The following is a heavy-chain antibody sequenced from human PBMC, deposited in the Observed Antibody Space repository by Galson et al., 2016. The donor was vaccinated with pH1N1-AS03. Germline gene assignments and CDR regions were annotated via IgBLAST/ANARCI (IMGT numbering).Heavy chain of an antibody. Sequence: SLRLSCAASGFTFDEYAMHWVRQAPGKGLEWVSGISWNRGNIGYADSVKGRFTISRDNARNSLYLQMNSLRAEDTAVYYCASSKLDSSGYYYLDHWGQGTLIVVSS. CDR1: GFTFDEYA. CDR3: ASSKLDSSGYYYLDH. CDR2: ISWNRGNI. D-gene: IGHD3-22*01. V-gene: IGHV3-9*01. J-gene: IGHJ4*02.